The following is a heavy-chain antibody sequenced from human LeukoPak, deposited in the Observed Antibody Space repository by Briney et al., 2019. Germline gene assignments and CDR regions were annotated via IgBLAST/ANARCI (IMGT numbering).Heavy chain of an antibody. Sequence: GGSLRLSCAASGFTLSTYWMSWVRQAPGKGLEWVSAISGSGGSTYYADSVEGRFTISRDNSKNTLYLQMNSLRAEDTAVYYCAKEARSAYCGGDCYTGPDAFDIWGQGTMVTVSS. D-gene: IGHD2-21*02. V-gene: IGHV3-23*01. CDR1: GFTLSTYW. CDR2: ISGSGGST. CDR3: AKEARSAYCGGDCYTGPDAFDI. J-gene: IGHJ3*02.